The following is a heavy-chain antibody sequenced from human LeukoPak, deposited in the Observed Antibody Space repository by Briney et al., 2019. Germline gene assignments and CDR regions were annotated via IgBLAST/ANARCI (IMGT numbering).Heavy chain of an antibody. CDR3: ARLAGTGYFDY. V-gene: IGHV1-69*02. CDR1: GRTFSSYT. D-gene: IGHD6-19*01. CDR2: IIPILGIA. J-gene: IGHJ4*02. Sequence: ASVKVSCKASGRTFSSYTISWVRQAPGQELEWMGRIIPILGIANYAQKFQGRVTITADKSTSTAYMELSSLRSEDTAVYYCARLAGTGYFDYWGQGTLVTVSS.